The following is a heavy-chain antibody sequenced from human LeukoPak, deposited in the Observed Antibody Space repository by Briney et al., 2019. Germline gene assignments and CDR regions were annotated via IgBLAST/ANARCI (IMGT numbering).Heavy chain of an antibody. CDR2: INHSGST. Sequence: SETLSLTCAVYGGSFSGYYWSWIRQPPGKGLEWIGEINHSGSTNYNPSLKSRVTISVDTSKNQFSLKLSSVTAADTAVYYCARGWWQFGDYWGQGTLVTVSS. D-gene: IGHD2-8*02. CDR3: ARGWWQFGDY. CDR1: GGSFSGYY. J-gene: IGHJ4*02. V-gene: IGHV4-34*01.